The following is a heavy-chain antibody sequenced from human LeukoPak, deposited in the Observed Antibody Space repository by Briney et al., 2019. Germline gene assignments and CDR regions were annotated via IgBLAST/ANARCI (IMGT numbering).Heavy chain of an antibody. CDR3: ARANIDFAGFFVY. Sequence: PGGSLRLSCAASGFTFSDYYMTWIRQAPGRGLEWVSYISSSGSTIYYADSVKGRFTISRDNPKNSLYLQMNSLRAEDTALYYCARANIDFAGFFVYRGQGTLVTVSS. CDR2: ISSSGSTI. V-gene: IGHV3-11*01. CDR1: GFTFSDYY. D-gene: IGHD5-12*01. J-gene: IGHJ4*02.